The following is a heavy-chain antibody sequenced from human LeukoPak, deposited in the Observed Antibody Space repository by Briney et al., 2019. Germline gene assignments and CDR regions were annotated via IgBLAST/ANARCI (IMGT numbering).Heavy chain of an antibody. CDR1: GGSFSGYY. Sequence: SETLSLTCAVYGGSFSGYYWSWIRQPPGKGLEWIGEINHSGSTNYNPSLKSRVTISVDTSKNQFSLKLSSVTAADTAVYYCARANSSGWYGRFDYWGQGTLVTVSS. V-gene: IGHV4-34*01. J-gene: IGHJ4*02. CDR2: INHSGST. CDR3: ARANSSGWYGRFDY. D-gene: IGHD6-19*01.